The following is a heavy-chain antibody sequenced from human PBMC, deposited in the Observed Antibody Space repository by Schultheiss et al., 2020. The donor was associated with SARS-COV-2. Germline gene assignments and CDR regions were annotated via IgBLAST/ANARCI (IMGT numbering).Heavy chain of an antibody. D-gene: IGHD5-18*01. CDR3: ARDGDSYGFSPFDY. V-gene: IGHV4-59*01. J-gene: IGHJ4*02. Sequence: SETLSLTCAVYGGSFSGYYWSWIRQPPGKGLEWIGYIYYSGSTNYNPSLKSRVTISVDTSKNQFSLKLSSVTAADTAVYYCARDGDSYGFSPFDYWGQGTLVTVSS. CDR1: GGSFSGYY. CDR2: IYYSGST.